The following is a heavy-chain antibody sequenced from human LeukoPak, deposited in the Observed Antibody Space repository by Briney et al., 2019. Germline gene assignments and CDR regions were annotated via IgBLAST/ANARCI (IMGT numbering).Heavy chain of an antibody. CDR3: ARSYNYGSRSYYYFRGYMDV. CDR1: GGSFSGYY. V-gene: IGHV4-34*01. D-gene: IGHD3-10*01. Sequence: PSETLSLTCAVYGGSFSGYYWSWIRQPPGKGLEWIGEINHSGSTNYNPSLKSRVTISVDTSKNQFSLELSSVTAADTAVYYCARSYNYGSRSYYYFRGYMDVWGKGTTVTVSS. CDR2: INHSGST. J-gene: IGHJ6*03.